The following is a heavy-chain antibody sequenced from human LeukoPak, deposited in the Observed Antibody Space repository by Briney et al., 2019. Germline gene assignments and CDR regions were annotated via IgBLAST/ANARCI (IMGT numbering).Heavy chain of an antibody. D-gene: IGHD6-13*01. CDR3: AKALAGTGIGGYLDY. CDR1: AFTFSTYG. V-gene: IGHV3-30*18. Sequence: GRSLRLSCTASAFTFSTYGMHWVRQAPGKGLEWVAVISNDGSNKYYADSVKGRFTISRDNSKNTLYLQMSSLRAEDTAVYYCAKALAGTGIGGYLDYWGQGTLVTVSS. CDR2: ISNDGSNK. J-gene: IGHJ4*02.